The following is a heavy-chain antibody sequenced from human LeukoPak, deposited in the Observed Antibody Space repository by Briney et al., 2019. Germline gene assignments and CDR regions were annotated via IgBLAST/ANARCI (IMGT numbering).Heavy chain of an antibody. CDR2: IYYSGST. J-gene: IGHJ4*02. CDR1: GGSISSYY. V-gene: IGHV4-59*01. D-gene: IGHD5-12*01. CDR3: ARVGDTDLDVWWLRGYFDY. Sequence: SETLSLTCTVSGGSISSYYWSWIRQPPGKGLEWIGYIYYSGSTNYNPSLKSRVTISVDTSKNQFSLKLSSVTAADTAVYYCARVGDTDLDVWWLRGYFDYWAREPWSPSPQ.